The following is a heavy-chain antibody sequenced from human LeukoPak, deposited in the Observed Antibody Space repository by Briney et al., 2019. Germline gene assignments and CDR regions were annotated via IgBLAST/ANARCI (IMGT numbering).Heavy chain of an antibody. CDR2: ISSSSSYI. D-gene: IGHD5-12*01. CDR3: AKLADSGYDSNDY. J-gene: IGHJ4*02. V-gene: IGHV3-21*04. Sequence: KAGGSLRLSCAASGFTFSSYSMNWVRQAPGKGLEWVSSISSSSSYIYYADSVKGRFTISRDNSKNTLYLQMNSLRAEDTAVYYCAKLADSGYDSNDYWGQGTLVTVSS. CDR1: GFTFSSYS.